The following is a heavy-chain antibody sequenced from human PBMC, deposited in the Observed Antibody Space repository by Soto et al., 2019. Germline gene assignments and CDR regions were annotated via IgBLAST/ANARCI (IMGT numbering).Heavy chain of an antibody. CDR2: IYYSGST. Sequence: SETLSLTCTVSGGSIISYYWSWMRQPPGKGLEWIGYIYYSGSTNYNPSLKSRVTISVDTSKNQFSLKLSSVTAADTAVYYCARSIAATGLNWFDPWGQGTLVTVSS. J-gene: IGHJ5*02. CDR1: GGSIISYY. V-gene: IGHV4-59*01. CDR3: ARSIAATGLNWFDP. D-gene: IGHD6-6*01.